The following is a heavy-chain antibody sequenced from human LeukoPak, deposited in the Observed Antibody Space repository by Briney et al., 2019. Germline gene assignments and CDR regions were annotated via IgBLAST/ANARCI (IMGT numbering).Heavy chain of an antibody. J-gene: IGHJ5*02. V-gene: IGHV1-2*02. D-gene: IGHD1-26*01. Sequence: GASVKVSCKASGYTFTGYYMHWVRQAPGQGLEWMGWINPNSGGTNYAQKFQGRVTMTTDTSTSTAYMELRSLRSDDTAVYYCARDIRASGSYQNWFDPWGRGTLVTVSS. CDR3: ARDIRASGSYQNWFDP. CDR1: GYTFTGYY. CDR2: INPNSGGT.